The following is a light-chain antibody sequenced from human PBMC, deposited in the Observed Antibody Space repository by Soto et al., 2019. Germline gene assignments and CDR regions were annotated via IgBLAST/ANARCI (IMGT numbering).Light chain of an antibody. CDR3: QSYDSSLSALV. J-gene: IGLJ3*02. CDR2: TNS. CDR1: SSNIGAGYD. Sequence: QSALTQPPSVSGAPGQRVTISCAGTSSNIGAGYDVHWYQQVPGTAPKLLIYTNSNRPSGVPDRFSGSKSGTSASLAITGLQAADEADYYCQSYDSSLSALVFGGGTKLTVL. V-gene: IGLV1-40*01.